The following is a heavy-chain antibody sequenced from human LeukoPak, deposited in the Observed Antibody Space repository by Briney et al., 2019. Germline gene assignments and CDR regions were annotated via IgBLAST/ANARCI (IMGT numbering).Heavy chain of an antibody. Sequence: EASVKVSCKASGYTFTSYGISWVRQAPGQGLEWMGWISAYNGNTNYAQKLQGRVTMTTDTSTSTAYMELRSLRSDDTAVYYCARPVIPAAMDAFDIWGQGTMVTVSS. CDR2: ISAYNGNT. CDR1: GYTFTSYG. V-gene: IGHV1-18*01. D-gene: IGHD2-2*01. J-gene: IGHJ3*02. CDR3: ARPVIPAAMDAFDI.